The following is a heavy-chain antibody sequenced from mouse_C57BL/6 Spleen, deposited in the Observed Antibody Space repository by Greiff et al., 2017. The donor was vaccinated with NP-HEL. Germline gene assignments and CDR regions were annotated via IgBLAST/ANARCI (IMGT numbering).Heavy chain of an antibody. CDR3: ARDGYDVDAMDY. J-gene: IGHJ4*01. Sequence: EVKLMESGGGLVKPGGSLKLSCAASGFTFSSYTMSWVRQTPEKRLEWVATISGGGGNTYYPDSWKGRFTISRDNAKNTLYLQMSSLRSEDTALYYCARDGYDVDAMDYWGQGTSVTVSS. CDR2: ISGGGGNT. V-gene: IGHV5-9*01. D-gene: IGHD2-2*01. CDR1: GFTFSSYT.